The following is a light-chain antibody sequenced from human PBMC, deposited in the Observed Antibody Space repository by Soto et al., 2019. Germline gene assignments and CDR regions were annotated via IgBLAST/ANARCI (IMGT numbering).Light chain of an antibody. CDR3: QQYGSPPRT. Sequence: EIVLTQSPGTLSLSPGERATLSCRASQSVSSNYLAWYQQKPGQAPRLLISGVSSRATGIPDRFSGSGSGTDFTITISTLEPEDIALYYCQQYGSPPRTFGTGTKVEI. J-gene: IGKJ1*01. CDR1: QSVSSNY. V-gene: IGKV3-20*01. CDR2: GVS.